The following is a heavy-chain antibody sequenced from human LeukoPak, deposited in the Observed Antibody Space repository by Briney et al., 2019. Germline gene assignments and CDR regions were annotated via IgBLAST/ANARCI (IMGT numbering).Heavy chain of an antibody. CDR2: IKQDGSEK. CDR3: ARGPTRANSSDY. J-gene: IGHJ4*02. CDR1: GFTFSSYW. Sequence: GGSLRLSCAASGFTFSSYWMSWVRQPPGKVLEWVAKIKQDGSEKYYVDSVKGRFTISRDNAKNSLYLQMNSLRAEDTAVYCCARGPTRANSSDYWGQGTLLTVSS. V-gene: IGHV3-7*01. D-gene: IGHD2/OR15-2a*01.